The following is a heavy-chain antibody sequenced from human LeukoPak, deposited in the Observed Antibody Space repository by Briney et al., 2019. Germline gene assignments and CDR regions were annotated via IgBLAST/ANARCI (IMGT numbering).Heavy chain of an antibody. CDR3: AKDSGYSYGYRVVVADLLDY. J-gene: IGHJ4*02. CDR2: ISGEGGST. D-gene: IGHD5-18*01. Sequence: GGPLRLSCAAPGFTFDDYAMHSVRQAPGKVLEWVSLISGEGGSTYYADSVKGRFTISRDNSKNSLYLQMNSLRTEDTALYYCAKDSGYSYGYRVVVADLLDYWGQGTLVTVSS. V-gene: IGHV3-43*02. CDR1: GFTFDDYA.